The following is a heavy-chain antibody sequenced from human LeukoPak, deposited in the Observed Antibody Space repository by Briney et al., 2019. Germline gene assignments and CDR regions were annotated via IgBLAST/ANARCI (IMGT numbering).Heavy chain of an antibody. CDR3: AKANLTGYSSGWFKYDIDY. V-gene: IGHV3-30*18. D-gene: IGHD6-19*01. J-gene: IGHJ4*02. Sequence: GTSLRLSCAASGFIFSYYAMHWVRQAPGKGLGWVAVISYDGGNKYYADSVKGQFTIFRDDSENTLYLQMNSLRAEDTAVYYCAKANLTGYSSGWFKYDIDYWGQGTLVSVSS. CDR1: GFIFSYYA. CDR2: ISYDGGNK.